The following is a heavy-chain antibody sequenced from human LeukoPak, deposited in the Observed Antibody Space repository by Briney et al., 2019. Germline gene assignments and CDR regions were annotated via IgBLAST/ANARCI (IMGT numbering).Heavy chain of an antibody. J-gene: IGHJ4*02. CDR3: ATDAELVGATRSFDY. CDR2: FDPEDGET. CDR1: GYTLTELS. Sequence: ASVKVSCKVSGYTLTELSMHWVRQAPGKGLEWMGGFDPEDGETIYAQKFQGRVTMTEDTSTDTAYMELSSLRSEDTAVYYCATDAELVGATRSFDYWGQGTLVTVSS. V-gene: IGHV1-24*01. D-gene: IGHD1-26*01.